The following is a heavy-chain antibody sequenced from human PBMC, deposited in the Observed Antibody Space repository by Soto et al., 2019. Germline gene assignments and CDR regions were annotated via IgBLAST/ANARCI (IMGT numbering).Heavy chain of an antibody. D-gene: IGHD6-19*01. CDR1: GFTFDDYA. V-gene: IGHV3-9*01. CDR2: ITWNSGNI. J-gene: IGHJ4*02. Sequence: EVQLVESGGGLVQPGASLRLSCVASGFTFDDYAMHWVRQGPGKGLEWVAGITWNSGNIVYADSVKGRFTISSDNPKTSLFMQTNSLTVDDTTFYNWAIDRSLRVAGFPDSWCLGTLVTVSS. CDR3: AIDRSLRVAGFPDS.